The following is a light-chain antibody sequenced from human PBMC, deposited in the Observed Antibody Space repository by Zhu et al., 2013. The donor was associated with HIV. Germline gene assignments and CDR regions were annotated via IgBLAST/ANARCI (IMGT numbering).Light chain of an antibody. V-gene: IGKV1-8*01. CDR1: QGISSY. CDR2: AAS. J-gene: IGKJ5*01. Sequence: AIRMTQSPSSFSASTGDRVTITCRASQGISSYLAWYQQKPGKAPKLLIYAASTLQGGVPSRFSGSGSGTEFTLTISSLQPEDFATYYCQQLNSYPITFGQGTRLEIK. CDR3: QQLNSYPIT.